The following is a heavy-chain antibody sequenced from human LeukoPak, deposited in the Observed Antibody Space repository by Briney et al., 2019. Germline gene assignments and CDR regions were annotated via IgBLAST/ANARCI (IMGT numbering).Heavy chain of an antibody. V-gene: IGHV1-8*03. CDR3: ARSFHLYYDFWSGITGGYYYYMDV. J-gene: IGHJ6*03. D-gene: IGHD3-3*01. CDR2: MNPNSGNT. Sequence: ASVKVSCKASGYTFTSYDINWVRQATGQGLEWMGWMNPNSGNTGYAQKFQGRVTITRNTSISTAYMELSSLRSEDTAVYYCARSFHLYYDFWSGITGGYYYYMDVWGKGTTVTVSS. CDR1: GYTFTSYD.